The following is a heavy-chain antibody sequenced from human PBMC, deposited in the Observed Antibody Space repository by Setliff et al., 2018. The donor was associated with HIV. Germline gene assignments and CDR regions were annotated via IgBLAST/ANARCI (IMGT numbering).Heavy chain of an antibody. CDR3: AGYCGGGSCASG. CDR2: LHYNGNT. V-gene: IGHV4-59*01. CDR1: GGSISSYY. D-gene: IGHD2-15*01. J-gene: IGHJ3*01. Sequence: PSETLSLTCTVSGGSISSYYWTWIRQPPGKGLEWNGYLHYNGNTNSNSSLKSRLTMSVDTSRNHFSLKLNSVTTADTAMYYCAGYCGGGSCASGWGQGTMVTVSS.